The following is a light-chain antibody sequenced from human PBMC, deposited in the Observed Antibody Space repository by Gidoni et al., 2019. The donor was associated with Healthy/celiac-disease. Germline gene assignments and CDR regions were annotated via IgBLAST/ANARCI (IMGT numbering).Light chain of an antibody. Sequence: DMQMTQPPSSLSASVADRVTITCRASQSSSSYVNWYPQKPVKPPKLLIYAASSLQSGVPSRFSGSGAGTDVTLTIISRQPEDFATYYCQQSYSTLMYTFGHGTKLEIK. J-gene: IGKJ2*01. CDR2: AAS. CDR1: QSSSSY. CDR3: QQSYSTLMYT. V-gene: IGKV1-39*01.